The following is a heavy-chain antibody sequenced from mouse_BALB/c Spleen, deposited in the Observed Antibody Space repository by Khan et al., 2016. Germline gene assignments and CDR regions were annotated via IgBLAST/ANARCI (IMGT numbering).Heavy chain of an antibody. J-gene: IGHJ1*01. D-gene: IGHD2-4*01. V-gene: IGHV11-2*02. Sequence: EVQLLETGGGLVQPGGSRGLSCEGSGFTFSGFWMSWVRQTPGKTLEWIGDINSDGSAINYAPSIKDRFTIFRDTDTSTLYLQMSNVRSEDTAAYFCMGYDYYWYFDVWGAETTVTVSS. CDR1: GFTFSGFW. CDR3: MGYDYYWYFDV. CDR2: INSDGSAI.